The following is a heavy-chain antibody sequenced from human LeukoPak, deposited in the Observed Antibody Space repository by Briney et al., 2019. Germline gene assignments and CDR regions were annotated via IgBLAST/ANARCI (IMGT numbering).Heavy chain of an antibody. V-gene: IGHV3-9*01. Sequence: PGGSLRLSCAASGSTFSSYAMSWVRQAPGKGLEWVSGISWNSGSIGYADSVKGRFAISRDNAKNSLYLQMNSLRAEDTALYYCAQGQMGATTNYYYGMDVWGQGTTVTVSS. CDR3: AQGQMGATTNYYYGMDV. CDR2: ISWNSGSI. CDR1: GSTFSSYA. D-gene: IGHD1-26*01. J-gene: IGHJ6*02.